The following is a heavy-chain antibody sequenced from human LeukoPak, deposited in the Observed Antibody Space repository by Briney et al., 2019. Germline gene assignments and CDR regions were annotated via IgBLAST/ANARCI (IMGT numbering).Heavy chain of an antibody. CDR1: GGSISSSSYY. V-gene: IGHV4-39*07. D-gene: IGHD2-21*02. CDR2: MYYSGST. Sequence: SETLSLTCTVSGGSISSSSYYWGWIRQPPGKGLEWIGSMYYSGSTYYNPSLKSRVTISVDTSKNQFSLKLTSVTAADTAVYYCARVGIVVVTATYWYFDLWGRGTLVTVSS. CDR3: ARVGIVVVTATYWYFDL. J-gene: IGHJ2*01.